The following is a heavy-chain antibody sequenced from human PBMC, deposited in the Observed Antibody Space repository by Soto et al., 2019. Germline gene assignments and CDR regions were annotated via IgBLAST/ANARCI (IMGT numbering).Heavy chain of an antibody. D-gene: IGHD3-10*01. J-gene: IGHJ6*03. CDR2: IYYSGST. CDR3: AREAVRGHYYMDV. V-gene: IGHV4-59*01. Sequence: SETLSLTCTVSGGSISSYYWSWIRQPPGKGLEWIGYIYYSGSTNYNPSLKSRVTISVDTSKNQFSLKLSSVTAADTAVYYCAREAVRGHYYMDVWGKGTTVTVSS. CDR1: GGSISSYY.